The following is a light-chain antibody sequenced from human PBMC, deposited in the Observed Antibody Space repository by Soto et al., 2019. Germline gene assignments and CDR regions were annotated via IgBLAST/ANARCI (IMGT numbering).Light chain of an antibody. CDR1: SSDVGSYNL. Sequence: QSVLTQPASVSGSPGQSITISCTGTSSDVGSYNLVSWYQQHPGKAPKPMSYEVSKLPSGVSNRFSGSKSGNTASLTISGLQAEDEGDYYCCSYAGSRRVFGGGTKLTVL. J-gene: IGLJ3*02. CDR3: CSYAGSRRV. V-gene: IGLV2-23*02. CDR2: EVS.